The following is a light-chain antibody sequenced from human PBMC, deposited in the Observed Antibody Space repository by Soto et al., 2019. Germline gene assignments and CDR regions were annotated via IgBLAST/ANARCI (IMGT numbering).Light chain of an antibody. CDR2: DVS. Sequence: QSALTQPASVSGSPGQSITISCTGTSSDVGGHNSVSWYRQDPGKAPKLMIYDVSNRPSGVSDRFSGFKSGNTASLTISGLQIEDEADYYCSSFTSSVTYVFGTGTKVTVL. V-gene: IGLV2-14*01. J-gene: IGLJ1*01. CDR1: SSDVGGHNS. CDR3: SSFTSSVTYV.